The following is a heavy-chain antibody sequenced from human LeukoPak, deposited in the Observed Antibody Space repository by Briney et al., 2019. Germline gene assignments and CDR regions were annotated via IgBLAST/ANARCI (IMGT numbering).Heavy chain of an antibody. CDR1: GGSISSGGYY. V-gene: IGHV4-31*03. Sequence: PSETLSLTCTVSGGSISSGGYYWSWIRQHPGKGLEWIGYIYYSGSTYYNPSLKSRVTISVDTSKNQFSLKLSSVTAADTAVYYCARSRGSLWFDPWAREPWSPSPQ. CDR3: ARSRGSLWFDP. CDR2: IYYSGST. J-gene: IGHJ5*02. D-gene: IGHD3-10*01.